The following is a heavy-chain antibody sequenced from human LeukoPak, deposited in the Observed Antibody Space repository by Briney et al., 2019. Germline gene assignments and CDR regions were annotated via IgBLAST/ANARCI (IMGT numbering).Heavy chain of an antibody. V-gene: IGHV3-23*01. CDR1: GFTFSTYA. D-gene: IGHD6-6*01. J-gene: IGHJ4*02. Sequence: GGSLRLSCAASGFTFSTYAMSWVRQTPEKGLEWVSAISGSGGSTYYADSVKGRFTISRDNSKNTLYLQMNSLRAEDTAVYYCARGYSSSSFFDYWGQGTLVTVSS. CDR3: ARGYSSSSFFDY. CDR2: ISGSGGST.